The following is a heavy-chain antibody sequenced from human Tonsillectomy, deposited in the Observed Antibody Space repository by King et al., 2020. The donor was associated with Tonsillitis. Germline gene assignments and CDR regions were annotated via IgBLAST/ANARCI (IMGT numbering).Heavy chain of an antibody. J-gene: IGHJ6*02. CDR3: AKDMHPQNYYYYGMDV. CDR2: ISWNSGSI. Sequence: VQLVESGGGLVQPGRSLRLSCAASGFTFDDYAMHWVRQAPGKGLEWVSGISWNSGSIGYADSVKGRFTISRDNAKNSLYLQMNSLRAEDTALYYCAKDMHPQNYYYYGMDVWGQGTTVTVSS. CDR1: GFTFDDYA. V-gene: IGHV3-9*01.